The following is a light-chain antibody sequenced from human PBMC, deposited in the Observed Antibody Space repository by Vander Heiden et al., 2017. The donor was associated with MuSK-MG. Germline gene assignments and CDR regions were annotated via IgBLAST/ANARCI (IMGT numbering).Light chain of an antibody. CDR1: QSVSSY. CDR3: QQRSNWPGLT. J-gene: IGKJ4*01. V-gene: IGKV3-11*01. CDR2: DAA. Sequence: DIVLTQSSATLSLSPGKVATLSCSASQSVSSYLAWYQQKPGQAPRLLIYDAANRATGIPARLSGSGSGTDFTLTISSLEPEDFSVYYCQQRSNWPGLTFGGGTKVEIK.